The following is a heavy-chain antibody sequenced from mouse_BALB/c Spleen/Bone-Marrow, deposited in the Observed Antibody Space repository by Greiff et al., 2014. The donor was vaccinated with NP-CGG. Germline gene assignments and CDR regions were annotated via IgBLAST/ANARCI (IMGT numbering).Heavy chain of an antibody. J-gene: IGHJ2*01. CDR1: GYSFTGYY. D-gene: IGHD1-1*02. CDR2: VNPNNGGT. Sequence: EVKLVESGPDLVKPGASVKMSCKASGYSFTGYYMHWVKQSHGKSLEWIGRVNPNNGGTSYNQKFKGKAILTVDKSSSTAYMELRSLTSEDSAVYYCAIGNYFDYWGQGTTLTVSS. CDR3: AIGNYFDY. V-gene: IGHV1-34*01.